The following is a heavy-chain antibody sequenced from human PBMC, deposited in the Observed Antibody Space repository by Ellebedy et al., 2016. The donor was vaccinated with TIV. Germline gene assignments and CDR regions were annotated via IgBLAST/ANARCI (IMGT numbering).Heavy chain of an antibody. Sequence: GESLKISCAASGFTFSSYAMSWVRQAPGKGLEWVSTISGSGDSTYYADSVKGRFTISRDNSKNTLYLQMNSLRAEDTAVYYCASPAGAASKETPDDYWGQGTLVTVSS. CDR1: GFTFSSYA. J-gene: IGHJ4*02. CDR2: ISGSGDST. D-gene: IGHD4-23*01. CDR3: ASPAGAASKETPDDY. V-gene: IGHV3-23*01.